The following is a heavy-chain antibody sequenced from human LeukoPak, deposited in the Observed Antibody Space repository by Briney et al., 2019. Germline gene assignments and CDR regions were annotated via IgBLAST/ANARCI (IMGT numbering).Heavy chain of an antibody. D-gene: IGHD1-26*01. CDR1: GGSISSYY. V-gene: IGHV4-59*08. Sequence: SETLSLTCTVSGGSISSYYWSWIRQPPGKGLEWIGYIYYSGSTNYNPSLKGRVTISVDTSKNQFSLKLSSVTAADTAVYYCARQRSGSYPSLDYWGQGTLVTVSS. CDR3: ARQRSGSYPSLDY. CDR2: IYYSGST. J-gene: IGHJ4*02.